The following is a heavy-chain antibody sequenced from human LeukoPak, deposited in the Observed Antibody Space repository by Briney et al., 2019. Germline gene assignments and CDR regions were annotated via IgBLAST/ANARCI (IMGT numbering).Heavy chain of an antibody. V-gene: IGHV3-21*01. Sequence: PGGSLRLSCAASGFTFSSYSMNWVRQAPGKGLEWVSSISSSSSYIYYADSVKGRFTISRDNAKNSLYLQMDSLRAEDTAVYYCARSGSGSFDYWGQGTLVTVSS. CDR2: ISSSSSYI. D-gene: IGHD3-10*01. CDR1: GFTFSSYS. CDR3: ARSGSGSFDY. J-gene: IGHJ4*02.